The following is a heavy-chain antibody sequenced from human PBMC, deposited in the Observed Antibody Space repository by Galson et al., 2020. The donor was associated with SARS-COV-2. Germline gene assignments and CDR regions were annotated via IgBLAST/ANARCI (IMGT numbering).Heavy chain of an antibody. V-gene: IGHV3-30*18. D-gene: IGHD2-2*01. CDR3: AKGLGYCSSTSCYPDFDY. Sequence: GGSLRLSCAASGFTFSSYGMHWVRQAPGKGLEWVAVISYDGSNKYYADSVKGRFTISRDNSKNTLYLQMNSLRAEDTAVYYCAKGLGYCSSTSCYPDFDYWGQGTLVTVSS. CDR2: ISYDGSNK. J-gene: IGHJ4*02. CDR1: GFTFSSYG.